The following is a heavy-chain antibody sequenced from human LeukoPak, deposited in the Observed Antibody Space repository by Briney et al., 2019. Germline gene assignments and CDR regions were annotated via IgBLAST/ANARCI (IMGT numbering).Heavy chain of an antibody. D-gene: IGHD1-26*01. CDR2: INHSGST. CDR3: ARFQVDDAFDI. CDR1: GGSFSGYY. Sequence: SETLSLTCAVYGGSFSGYYWSWIRQPPGKGLEWIGEINHSGSTNYNPSLKSRVTISVDTSKNQFSLKLSSVTAADTAVYYCARFQVDDAFDIWGQGTMVTVSS. V-gene: IGHV4-34*01. J-gene: IGHJ3*02.